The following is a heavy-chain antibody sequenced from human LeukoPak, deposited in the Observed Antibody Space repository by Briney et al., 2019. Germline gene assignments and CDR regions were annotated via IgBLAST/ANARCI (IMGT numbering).Heavy chain of an antibody. J-gene: IGHJ4*02. CDR1: GGSISSGGYY. CDR3: AREGPAGTVGY. Sequence: SQTLSLTCTVSGGSISSGGYYWRWIRQHPGKGLEWIGYIYYSGSTYYNPSLKSRVTISVDTSKNQFSLKLSSVTAADTAVYYCAREGPAGTVGYWGQGTLVTVSS. CDR2: IYYSGST. V-gene: IGHV4-31*03.